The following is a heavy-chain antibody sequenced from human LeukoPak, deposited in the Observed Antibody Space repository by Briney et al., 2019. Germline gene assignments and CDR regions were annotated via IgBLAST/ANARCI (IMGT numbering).Heavy chain of an antibody. Sequence: SVKVSCKASVYTFTDYYMHWVRQAPGQGLEWMGWINPRSGGTNYVQKFQGRVTVTRDTSISTAYMDLSRLRSDDTAVYYCARAGVWDYSDSSGYHNAAFDIWGQGTMVTVSS. CDR2: INPRSGGT. J-gene: IGHJ3*02. CDR3: ARAGVWDYSDSSGYHNAAFDI. D-gene: IGHD3-22*01. CDR1: VYTFTDYY. V-gene: IGHV1-2*02.